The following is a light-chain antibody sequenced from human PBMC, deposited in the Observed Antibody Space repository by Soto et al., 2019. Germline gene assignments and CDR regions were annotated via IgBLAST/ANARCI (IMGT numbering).Light chain of an antibody. J-gene: IGKJ4*01. CDR3: QQYGSSTTVT. Sequence: EIVLTQSPGTLSLSPAQGATLFCRASQSVSSSYLAWYQQKPGQAPRLLIYAVSGRAAGVPDRFSGSGSGTDFTLTISRLEPEDSAVYYCQQYGSSTTVTFGGGTKVEIK. CDR1: QSVSSSY. V-gene: IGKV3-20*01. CDR2: AVS.